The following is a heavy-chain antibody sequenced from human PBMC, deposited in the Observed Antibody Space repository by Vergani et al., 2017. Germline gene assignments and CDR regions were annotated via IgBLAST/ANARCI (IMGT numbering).Heavy chain of an antibody. J-gene: IGHJ4*02. Sequence: QVDLQESGPGLVKSSETLSLNSAVSGYSVGSGYYWGWIRQPPGRGLEWIGFVHRNGNTYYTSSLRRRATISRDPSKNQFPLRLTSVTAADTAVYYCARQNPYGSAHVDFWGRGVLVTVSA. CDR3: ARQNPYGSAHVDF. CDR2: VHRNGNT. CDR1: GYSVGSGYY. V-gene: IGHV4-38-2*01. D-gene: IGHD3-10*01.